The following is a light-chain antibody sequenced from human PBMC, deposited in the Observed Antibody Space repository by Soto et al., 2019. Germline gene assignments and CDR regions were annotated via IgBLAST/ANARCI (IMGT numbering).Light chain of an antibody. CDR1: QSIDSW. V-gene: IGKV1-5*03. CDR2: KAS. Sequence: DIQMTQSPCTLSASVGARVTITCRVSQSIDSWLPWYQQKPGKAPKLLIYKASTLENGVTSRFSGRGSGTDFTLTISSLQPDDCATVYCQQYNSNSYTFGQRTKLEIK. J-gene: IGKJ2*01. CDR3: QQYNSNSYT.